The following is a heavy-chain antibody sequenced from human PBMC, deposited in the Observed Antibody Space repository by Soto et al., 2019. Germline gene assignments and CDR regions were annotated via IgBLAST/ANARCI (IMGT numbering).Heavy chain of an antibody. CDR3: AKRSGETYYYDSSGYYYHY. CDR1: GFTFSSYA. CDR2: ISGSGGST. J-gene: IGHJ4*02. D-gene: IGHD3-22*01. Sequence: PGGSLRLSCVASGFTFSSYAMSWVRQAPGKGLEWVSAISGSGGSTYYADSVKGRFTISRDNSKNTLYLQMNSLRAEDTAVYYCAKRSGETYYYDSSGYYYHYWGQGTLVTVPQ. V-gene: IGHV3-23*01.